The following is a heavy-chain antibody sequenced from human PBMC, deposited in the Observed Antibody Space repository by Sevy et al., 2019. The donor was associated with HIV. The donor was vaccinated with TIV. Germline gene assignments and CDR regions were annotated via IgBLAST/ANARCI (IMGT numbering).Heavy chain of an antibody. CDR2: LSGSGGST. CDR1: GFTFSIYA. D-gene: IGHD3-16*01. V-gene: IGHV3-23*01. Sequence: GGSLRLSCAASGFTFSIYAMSWVRQAPGKGLEWVSGLSGSGGSTYYADSVKGRFTISRDNTKTSLFLQMNSLSAEDTGVYYCVREGLGGFSYSLDCWGQGTLVTVSS. CDR3: VREGLGGFSYSLDC. J-gene: IGHJ4*02.